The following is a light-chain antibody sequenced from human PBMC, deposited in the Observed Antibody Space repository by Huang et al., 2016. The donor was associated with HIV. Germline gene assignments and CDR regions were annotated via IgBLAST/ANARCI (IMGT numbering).Light chain of an antibody. J-gene: IGKJ2*01. CDR3: QQYDSLYT. V-gene: IGKV1-33*01. CDR2: GAS. CDR1: QDIRSY. Sequence: IQMTKSPASLSAYVGDRVTISCQANQDIRSYLNWYQQKPGKAPRLLIYGASNLQAGVPSRFSGNGSGTDFTITISSLQSEDIATYYCQQYDSLYTFGQGTRLEIK.